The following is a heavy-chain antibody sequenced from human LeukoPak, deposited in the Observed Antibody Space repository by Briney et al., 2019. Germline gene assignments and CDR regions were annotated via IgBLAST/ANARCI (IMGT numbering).Heavy chain of an antibody. CDR3: ARIRVGYDSGGSSGDY. D-gene: IGHD3-22*01. CDR1: GFTFSSYA. CDR2: ISYDGSNK. Sequence: GRSLRLSCAASGFTFSSYAMHWVRQAPGKGLEWVAVISYDGSNKYYADSVKGRFTISRDNSKNTLYLQMNSLRAEDTAVYYCARIRVGYDSGGSSGDYWGQGTLVTVSS. V-gene: IGHV3-30-3*01. J-gene: IGHJ4*02.